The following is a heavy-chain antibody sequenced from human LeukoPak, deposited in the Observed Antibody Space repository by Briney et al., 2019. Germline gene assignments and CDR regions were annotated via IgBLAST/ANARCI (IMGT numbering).Heavy chain of an antibody. CDR3: AREEPFSLSPDSTSMDV. D-gene: IGHD2/OR15-2a*01. Sequence: SSETLSLTCTVSGGSISSYYWSWIRQPAGKGLEWIGRIYTSGSTNYNPSLKSRVTMSVDTSKNQFSLKLSSVTAADTAVYYCAREEPFSLSPDSTSMDVWGQGTTVTVSS. CDR1: GGSISSYY. CDR2: IYTSGST. V-gene: IGHV4-4*07. J-gene: IGHJ6*02.